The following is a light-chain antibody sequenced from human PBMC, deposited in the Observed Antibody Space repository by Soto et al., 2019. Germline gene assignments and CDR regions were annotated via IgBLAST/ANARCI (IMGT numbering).Light chain of an antibody. CDR2: DAS. CDR3: QQYNSYPWT. J-gene: IGKJ1*01. V-gene: IGKV1-5*01. Sequence: DIHMTQSPSTLSASVGDRVTITCRASQSISSWLAWYEQKPGKAPKLLIYDASSLESGVPSRFSGSGYGTEFTLTISSLQPDDFATYYCQQYNSYPWTFGQGTKVEIK. CDR1: QSISSW.